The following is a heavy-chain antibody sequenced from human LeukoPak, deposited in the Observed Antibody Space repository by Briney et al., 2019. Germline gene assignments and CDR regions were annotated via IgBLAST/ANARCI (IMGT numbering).Heavy chain of an antibody. Sequence: ASVKVSCKASGYSFISYYMHWVRQAPGQGLEWMGIINPSGGGTSYAQKFQGRVTMTRDTSTSTVYMELSSLRSEDTAVYYCAREIVVPAAEGLDYWGQGTLVTVSS. J-gene: IGHJ4*02. V-gene: IGHV1-46*01. D-gene: IGHD2-2*01. CDR2: INPSGGGT. CDR3: AREIVVPAAEGLDY. CDR1: GYSFISYY.